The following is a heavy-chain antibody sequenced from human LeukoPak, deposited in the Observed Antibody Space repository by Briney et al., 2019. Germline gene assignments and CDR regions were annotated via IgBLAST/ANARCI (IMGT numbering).Heavy chain of an antibody. J-gene: IGHJ4*02. CDR3: AKDITGGRSSPYFDS. V-gene: IGHV3-9*01. CDR2: ISWNGGGM. CDR1: GFTFDAYA. D-gene: IGHD6-6*01. Sequence: PGGSLRLSCAASGFTFDAYAMHWVRQAPGKGLEWVSGISWNGGGMGYAVSVKGRFTISRDNAKNSLYLQMNSLRDEDTALYYCAKDITGGRSSPYFDSWGQGTLATVSS.